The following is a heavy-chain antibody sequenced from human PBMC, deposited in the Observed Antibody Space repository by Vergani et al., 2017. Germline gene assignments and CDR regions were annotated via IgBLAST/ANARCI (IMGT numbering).Heavy chain of an antibody. V-gene: IGHV1-18*01. CDR3: ARDGDGDDYGMDV. D-gene: IGHD4-17*01. CDR2: ISAYNGNT. CDR1: GFTFTSYG. Sequence: VQLVESGGGLVQPGGSLRLSCAASGFTFTSYGISWVRQAPGQGLEWMGWISAYNGNTNYAQKLQGRVTMTTDTSTSTAYMELRSLRSDDTAVDYGARDGDGDDYGMDVWGQGTTVTGSS. J-gene: IGHJ6*02.